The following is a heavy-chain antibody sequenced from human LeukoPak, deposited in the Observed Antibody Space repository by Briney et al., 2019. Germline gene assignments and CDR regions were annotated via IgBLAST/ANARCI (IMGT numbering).Heavy chain of an antibody. CDR3: AKPLHYDILTGYFYDAFDI. V-gene: IGHV3-11*01. CDR2: ISSSGSTI. Sequence: GGSLRLSCAASGFTVSSNYMSWVRQAPGKGLEWVSYISSSGSTIYYADSVKGRFTISRDNAKNSLYLQMNSLRAEDTAVYYCAKPLHYDILTGYFYDAFDIWGQGTMVTVSS. CDR1: GFTVSSNY. D-gene: IGHD3-9*01. J-gene: IGHJ3*02.